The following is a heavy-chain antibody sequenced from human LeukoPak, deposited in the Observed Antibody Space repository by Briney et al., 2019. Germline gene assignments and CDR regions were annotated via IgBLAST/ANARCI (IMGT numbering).Heavy chain of an antibody. CDR3: AKGVSYNWNTGNIDY. CDR2: ISWNSGSI. CDR1: GFTFDDYA. Sequence: GGSLRLSCAASGFTFDDYAMHWVRQAPGKGLEWVSGISWNSGSIGYADSVKGRFTISRDNAKNSLYLQMNSLRAEDMALYYCAKGVSYNWNTGNIDYWGQGTLVTVSS. J-gene: IGHJ4*02. D-gene: IGHD1/OR15-1a*01. V-gene: IGHV3-9*03.